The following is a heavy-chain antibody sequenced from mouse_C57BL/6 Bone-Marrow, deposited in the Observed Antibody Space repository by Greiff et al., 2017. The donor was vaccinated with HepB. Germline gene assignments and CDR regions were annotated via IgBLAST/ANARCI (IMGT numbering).Heavy chain of an antibody. CDR1: GYTFTEYT. CDR3: ARNEDRGNLFDY. D-gene: IGHD2-1*01. J-gene: IGHJ2*01. CDR2: FYPGSGSI. V-gene: IGHV1-62-2*01. Sequence: QVQLKQSGAELVKPGASVKLSCKASGYTFTEYTIHWVKQRSGQGLEWIGWFYPGSGSIKYNEKFKDKATLTADKSSSTVYMELSRLTSEASAVYFCARNEDRGNLFDYWGQGTTLTVSS.